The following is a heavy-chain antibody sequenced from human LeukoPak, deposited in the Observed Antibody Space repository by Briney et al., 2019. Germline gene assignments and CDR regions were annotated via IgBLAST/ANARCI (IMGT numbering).Heavy chain of an antibody. CDR1: GFTFSSYS. Sequence: GGSLRLSCAASGFTFSSYSMNWVRQAPGKGLEWVSSISSSSSYIYYADSVKGRFTITRDNAKNSLYLQMNSLRAEDTAVYYCARDTCNGGSCYYYYGMDVWGQGTTVTVSS. CDR2: ISSSSSYI. V-gene: IGHV3-21*01. CDR3: ARDTCNGGSCYYYYGMDV. D-gene: IGHD2-15*01. J-gene: IGHJ6*02.